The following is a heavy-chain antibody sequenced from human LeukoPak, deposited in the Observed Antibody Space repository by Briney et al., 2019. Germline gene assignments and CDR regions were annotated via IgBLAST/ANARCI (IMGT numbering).Heavy chain of an antibody. Sequence: SQTLSLTXTVSGGSISSGDYYWSWISQPPGKGLEWIGYIYYSGSTYYNPSLKSRVTISVDTSKNQFSLKLSSVTAADTAVYYCARVSCSSGYLFSDYWGQGTLVTVSS. CDR1: GGSISSGDYY. V-gene: IGHV4-30-4*08. CDR2: IYYSGST. CDR3: ARVSCSSGYLFSDY. D-gene: IGHD3-22*01. J-gene: IGHJ4*02.